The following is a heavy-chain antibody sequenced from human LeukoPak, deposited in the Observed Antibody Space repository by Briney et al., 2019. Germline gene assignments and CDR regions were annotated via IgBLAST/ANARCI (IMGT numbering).Heavy chain of an antibody. CDR2: IGISSGNT. CDR1: GFPFSVYS. CDR3: ARDHNYAFDN. D-gene: IGHD1-1*01. Sequence: PGGSLRLSCTASGFPFSVYSMNWVRQAPGEGREWISYIGISSGNTKYADSVKGRFTISADNARNSLYLQMNSLRVEDTAVYYCARDHNYAFDNWGQGTLVSVSS. V-gene: IGHV3-48*04. J-gene: IGHJ4*02.